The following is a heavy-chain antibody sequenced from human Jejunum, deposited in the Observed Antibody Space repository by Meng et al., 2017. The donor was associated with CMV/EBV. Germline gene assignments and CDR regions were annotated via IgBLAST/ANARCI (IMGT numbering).Heavy chain of an antibody. V-gene: IGHV4-39*07. D-gene: IGHD1-7*01. J-gene: IGHJ6*02. CDR3: ARDRPGTNWNYMYAMDV. Sequence: SSSYYWGWFRQPPGEGLEWVGSSYYSARSPYNPSLKSRVTTSVDSSKNQFSLKLSSVTAADTAVYYCARDRPGTNWNYMYAMDVWGQGTTVTVSS. CDR1: SSSYY. CDR2: SYYSARS.